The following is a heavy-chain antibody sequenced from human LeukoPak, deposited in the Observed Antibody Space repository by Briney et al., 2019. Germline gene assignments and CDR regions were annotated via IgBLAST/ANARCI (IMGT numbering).Heavy chain of an antibody. CDR2: IYYNGNT. D-gene: IGHD2-15*01. V-gene: IGHV4-61*05. CDR1: GGSISSSSYY. Sequence: PSETLSLTCTVSGGSISSSSYYWGWIRRPPGKGLEWIGYIYYNGNTDYNPSLKSRVTISVDTSKNQFSLELSSVTAADTALYYCARVGAEYCSGDSCFARVPYYFDLWGQGTLVTVSS. J-gene: IGHJ4*02. CDR3: ARVGAEYCSGDSCFARVPYYFDL.